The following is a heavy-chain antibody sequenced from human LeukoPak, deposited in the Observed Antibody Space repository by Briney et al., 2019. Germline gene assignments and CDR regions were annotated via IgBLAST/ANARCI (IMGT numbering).Heavy chain of an antibody. D-gene: IGHD6-13*01. CDR3: ARGRSSSWVGEFDY. CDR2: ISAYNGNT. CDR1: GYTFTGYY. Sequence: ASVKVSCKASGYTFTGYYMHWVRQAPGQGLEWMGWISAYNGNTNYAQKLQGRVTMTTDTSTSPAYMELRSLRSDDTAVYYCARGRSSSWVGEFDYWGQGTLVTVSS. V-gene: IGHV1-18*04. J-gene: IGHJ4*02.